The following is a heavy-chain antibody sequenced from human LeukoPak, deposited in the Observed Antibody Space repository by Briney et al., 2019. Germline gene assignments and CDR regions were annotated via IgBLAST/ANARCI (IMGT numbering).Heavy chain of an antibody. CDR1: GFRFSDYY. CDR3: ARDRGSTVTTVGY. D-gene: IGHD4-17*01. V-gene: IGHV3-11*04. CDR2: ISSSAATT. J-gene: IGHJ4*02. Sequence: PGGSLRLSCVTSGFRFSDYYMMWIRQAPGKGPGWVAHISSSAATTLYADSVKGRFTVSRDNAKNSLYLEMTSLRAEDTAVYYCARDRGSTVTTVGYWGQGTLVTVSS.